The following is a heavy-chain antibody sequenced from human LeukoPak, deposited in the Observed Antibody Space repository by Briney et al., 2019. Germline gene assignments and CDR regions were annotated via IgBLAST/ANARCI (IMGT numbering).Heavy chain of an antibody. D-gene: IGHD6-13*01. V-gene: IGHV4-4*02. Sequence: NPSGTLSLTCAVSGGSISSSNWWSWVRQPPGKGLEWIGEINHSGSTNYNPSLKSRVTISVDTSKNQFSLKLSSVTAADTAVYYCARGPSYSSWIDYWGQGTLVTVSS. CDR1: GGSISSSNW. CDR3: ARGPSYSSWIDY. J-gene: IGHJ4*02. CDR2: INHSGST.